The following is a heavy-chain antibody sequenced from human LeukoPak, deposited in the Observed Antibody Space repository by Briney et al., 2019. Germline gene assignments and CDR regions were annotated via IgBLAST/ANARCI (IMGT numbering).Heavy chain of an antibody. CDR3: ARVASNIPAARVSFDY. D-gene: IGHD2-2*01. CDR1: GFTFSSYE. Sequence: GGSLRLSCAASGFTFSSYEMNWVRQAPGKGLEWVSSISGSSSYIYYADSVKGRFTISRDNAKNSLYLQMNSLRAEDTAVYYCARVASNIPAARVSFDYWGQGTLVTVSS. J-gene: IGHJ4*02. CDR2: ISGSSSYI. V-gene: IGHV3-21*01.